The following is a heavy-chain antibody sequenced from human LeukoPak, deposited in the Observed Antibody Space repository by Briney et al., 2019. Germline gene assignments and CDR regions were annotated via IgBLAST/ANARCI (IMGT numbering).Heavy chain of an antibody. Sequence: HPGGSLRLSCATSGFTFSDSWMNWVRQAPGKGLEWVSTITTSDGNTYYADSVKGRFTVSRDNSKNTLFLQMNSLKPEDTGVFFCAEGGGVWVSAPWGGSWGRGTLVTVSS. D-gene: IGHD3-16*01. CDR3: AEGGGVWVSAPWGGS. J-gene: IGHJ5*02. CDR2: ITTSDGNT. V-gene: IGHV3-23*01. CDR1: GFTFSDSW.